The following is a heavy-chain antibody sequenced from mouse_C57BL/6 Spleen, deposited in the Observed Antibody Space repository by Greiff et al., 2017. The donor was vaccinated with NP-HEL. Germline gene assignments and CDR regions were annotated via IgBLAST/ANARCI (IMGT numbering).Heavy chain of an antibody. D-gene: IGHD1-1*01. CDR3: ARDKTTDWYFDV. CDR1: GFTFSSYA. J-gene: IGHJ1*03. CDR2: ISDGGSYT. Sequence: EVQWVESGGGLVKPGGSLKLSCAASGFTFSSYAMSWVRQTPEKRLEWVATISDGGSYTYYPDNVKGRFTISRDNAKNNLYLQMSHLKSEDTAMYYCARDKTTDWYFDVWGTGTTVTVSS. V-gene: IGHV5-4*01.